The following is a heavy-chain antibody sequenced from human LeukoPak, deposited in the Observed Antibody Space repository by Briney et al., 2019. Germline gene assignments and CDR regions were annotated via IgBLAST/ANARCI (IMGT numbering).Heavy chain of an antibody. Sequence: SVKVSCKASGGTFSSYAISWVRQAPGHGLEWRGGIIPIFGTANYAQKFQGRVTITADESTSTAYMELSSLRSEDTAVYYCARATIDILTGYYKIDAFDIWGQGTMVTVSS. CDR1: GGTFSSYA. V-gene: IGHV1-69*01. CDR2: IIPIFGTA. J-gene: IGHJ3*02. CDR3: ARATIDILTGYYKIDAFDI. D-gene: IGHD3-9*01.